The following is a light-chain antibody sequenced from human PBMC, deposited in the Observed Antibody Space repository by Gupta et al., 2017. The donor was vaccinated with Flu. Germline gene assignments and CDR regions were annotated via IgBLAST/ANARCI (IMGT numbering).Light chain of an antibody. CDR1: SSDVGTYNN. V-gene: IGLV2-14*03. J-gene: IGLJ1*01. CDR3: SSYTSNTALYA. Sequence: QSALTQPASVSGSPGQSITISCTGTSSDVGTYNNVSWYLQHPGKAPKLMIYDVSNRPSGVSNRFSGSKSGSTASLTISGLQAEDDADYYCSSYTSNTALYAFGTGTKLTVL. CDR2: DVS.